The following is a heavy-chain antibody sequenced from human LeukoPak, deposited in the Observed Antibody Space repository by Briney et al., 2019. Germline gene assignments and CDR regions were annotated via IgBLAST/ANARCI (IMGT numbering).Heavy chain of an antibody. Sequence: GGSLRLSCATSGFTFDKYFIHWVRQAPGKGLDWVSSISGTSTYIDYADSVKGRFTISRDNAKNSLYLQMNSLRVEDTAVHYCVRDHQLRDPGCWGQGTLVTVSS. D-gene: IGHD5-24*01. J-gene: IGHJ4*02. CDR2: ISGTSTYI. CDR1: GFTFDKYF. CDR3: VRDHQLRDPGC. V-gene: IGHV3-21*01.